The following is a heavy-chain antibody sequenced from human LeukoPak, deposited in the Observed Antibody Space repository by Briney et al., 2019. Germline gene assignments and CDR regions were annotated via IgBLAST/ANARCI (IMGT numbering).Heavy chain of an antibody. D-gene: IGHD3-10*01. V-gene: IGHV4-31*03. CDR1: GGSISSGGHY. Sequence: SQTLSLTCTVSGGSISSGGHYWSWIRQHPGKGLEWIGYIYYSGSTYYNPSLKSRVTISVDTSKNQFSLKLSSVTAADTAVYYCARVQLWFGEPHSGVYYFDYWGQGTLVTVSS. J-gene: IGHJ4*02. CDR3: ARVQLWFGEPHSGVYYFDY. CDR2: IYYSGST.